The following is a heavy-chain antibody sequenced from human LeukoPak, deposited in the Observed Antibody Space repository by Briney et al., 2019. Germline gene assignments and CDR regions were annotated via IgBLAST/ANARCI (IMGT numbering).Heavy chain of an antibody. V-gene: IGHV1-69*06. D-gene: IGHD3-10*01. CDR2: IAPISGTP. J-gene: IGHJ3*01. CDR1: GGTFTHFV. CDR3: AREGEYYAESGNLIDAADV. Sequence: AASVKVSCKASGGTFTHFVISWLRQAPGQGLEWMGGIAPISGTPVYAQKFQDRVNITADTSTNTAYMEMSCLTSEDTAMYYCAREGEYYAESGNLIDAADVWGQGTMVIVSA.